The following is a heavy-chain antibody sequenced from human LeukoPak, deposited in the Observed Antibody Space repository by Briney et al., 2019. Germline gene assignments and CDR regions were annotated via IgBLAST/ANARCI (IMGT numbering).Heavy chain of an antibody. CDR2: INPNSGGT. V-gene: IGHV1-2*02. CDR1: GYTFTSYY. J-gene: IGHJ5*02. CDR3: ARGSGDIVVVVAANPEDWFDP. Sequence: ASVKVSCKASGYTFTSYYMHWVRQAPGQGLEWMGWINPNSGGTNYAQKFQGRVTMTRDTSISTAYMELSRLRSDDTAVYYCARGSGDIVVVVAANPEDWFDPWGQGTLVTVSS. D-gene: IGHD2-15*01.